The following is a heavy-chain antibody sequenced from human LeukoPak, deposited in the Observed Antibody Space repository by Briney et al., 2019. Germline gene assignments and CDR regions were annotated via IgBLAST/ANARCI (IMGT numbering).Heavy chain of an antibody. J-gene: IGHJ4*02. CDR2: INPNSGGT. V-gene: IGHV1-2*02. D-gene: IGHD4-17*01. CDR1: GYTFTGYY. CDR3: ARERAVTQRPLDY. Sequence: ASVKVSCKASGYTFTGYYVHWVRQAPGQELEWMGWINPNSGGTNFAQKFQGRVTMTRDTSISTAYMELSRLRSDDTAVYYCARERAVTQRPLDYWGQGTLVTVSS.